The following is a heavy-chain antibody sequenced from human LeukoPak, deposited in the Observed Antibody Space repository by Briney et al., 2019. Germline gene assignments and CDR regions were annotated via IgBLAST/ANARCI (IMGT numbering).Heavy chain of an antibody. D-gene: IGHD6-19*01. V-gene: IGHV1-69*13. CDR2: IIPIFGTA. CDR3: ASTSSSGWYFEDY. Sequence: ASVKVSCKASGGTFSSYAISWVRQAPGQGLEWMGGIIPIFGTANYAQKFQGRVTITADESTSTAYMELSSLRSEDTAVYYCASTSSSGWYFEDYWGQGTLVTVSS. CDR1: GGTFSSYA. J-gene: IGHJ4*02.